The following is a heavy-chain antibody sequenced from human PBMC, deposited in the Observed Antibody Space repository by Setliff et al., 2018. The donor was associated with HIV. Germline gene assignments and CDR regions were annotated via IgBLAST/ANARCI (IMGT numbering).Heavy chain of an antibody. V-gene: IGHV2-26*01. CDR2: IFSNDEK. CDR1: GFSLSNATMG. D-gene: IGHD3-10*01. Sequence: SGPTLVNPTETPTLTCTVFGFSLSNATMGVSWIRQPPGKALEWLAHIFSNDEKSYNTSLKSRLTISKDTSKGLVVLTMTNMDPVDTATYYCAHSPIWFGELSVFLNWGQGTLVTV. CDR3: AHSPIWFGELSVFLN. J-gene: IGHJ4*02.